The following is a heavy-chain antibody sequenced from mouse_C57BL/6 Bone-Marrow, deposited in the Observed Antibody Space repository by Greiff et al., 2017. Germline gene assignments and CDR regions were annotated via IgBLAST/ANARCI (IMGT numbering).Heavy chain of an antibody. CDR3: ARHGSSPAWFAY. J-gene: IGHJ3*01. Sequence: QVQLKESGPGLVQPSQSLSITCTVSGFSLTSYGVHWVRQSPGKGLEWLGVLWSGGSTDYNAAFISRLSISKDNSKSQVFFKMNSLQAEDTAIYYCARHGSSPAWFAYWGQGTLVTVAA. V-gene: IGHV2-2*01. CDR1: GFSLTSYG. D-gene: IGHD1-1*01. CDR2: LWSGGST.